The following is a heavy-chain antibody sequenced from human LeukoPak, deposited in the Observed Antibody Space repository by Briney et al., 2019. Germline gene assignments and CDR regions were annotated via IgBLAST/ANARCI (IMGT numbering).Heavy chain of an antibody. CDR3: AREPPNCSSTSCYSVGAFDI. D-gene: IGHD2-2*02. V-gene: IGHV1-69*13. CDR2: IITIFGTA. Sequence: SVKVSCKASGGTFSSYAISWVRQAPGQGLEWMGGIITIFGTANYAQKFQGRVTITADESTSTAYMELSSLRSEDTAVYYCAREPPNCSSTSCYSVGAFDIWGQGTMVTVSS. J-gene: IGHJ3*02. CDR1: GGTFSSYA.